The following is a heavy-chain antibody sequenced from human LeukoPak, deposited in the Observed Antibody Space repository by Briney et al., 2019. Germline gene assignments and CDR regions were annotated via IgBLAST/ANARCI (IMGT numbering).Heavy chain of an antibody. CDR2: INSDGSTT. J-gene: IGHJ6*02. CDR1: GFTFSSYW. CDR3: ARDRLITGTDYYYYYGMDV. D-gene: IGHD1-14*01. Sequence: PGGSLRLSCAVSGFTFSSYWMHSVRHAPGKGLVWISRINSDGSTTTYADSVKGRFTISRNNAKNTLYLQMNSLRAEDTAVYYCARDRLITGTDYYYYYGMDVWGQGTTVTVSS. V-gene: IGHV3-74*01.